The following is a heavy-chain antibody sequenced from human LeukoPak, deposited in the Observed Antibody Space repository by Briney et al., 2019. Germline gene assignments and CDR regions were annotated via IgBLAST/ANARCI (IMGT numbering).Heavy chain of an antibody. D-gene: IGHD3-10*01. Sequence: GGSLRLSCAASGFTFSSYGMHWVRQAPGKGLEWVADICYDGSNKYYADSVKGRFTISRDNSKNTLYLQMNSLRAEDTAVYYCARDGFGESFFDYWGQGTLVTVSS. CDR2: ICYDGSNK. CDR1: GFTFSSYG. CDR3: ARDGFGESFFDY. V-gene: IGHV3-33*01. J-gene: IGHJ4*02.